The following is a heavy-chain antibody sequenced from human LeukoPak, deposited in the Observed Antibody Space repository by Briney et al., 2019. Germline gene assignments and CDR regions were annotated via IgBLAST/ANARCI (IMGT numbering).Heavy chain of an antibody. J-gene: IGHJ6*03. Sequence: PSETLSLTCTVSGVYIGSYYWSWIRQAAGKGLEWIGRIHTSENTDYKPSLKSRVTMSVDMSTSQFSLRLTSVTAADTAVYYCAREGDYGDYSKSFYYMDVWGKGTTVTVSS. V-gene: IGHV4-4*07. CDR1: GVYIGSYY. CDR2: IHTSENT. CDR3: AREGDYGDYSKSFYYMDV. D-gene: IGHD4-17*01.